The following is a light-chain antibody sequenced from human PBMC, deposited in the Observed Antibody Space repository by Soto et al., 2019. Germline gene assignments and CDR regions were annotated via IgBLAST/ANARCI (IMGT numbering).Light chain of an antibody. Sequence: QSALTQPASVSGSPGQSITISCTGTSGDIGSYNRVSWYQQHPGKAPKLIIYEVTDRPSGVSNRFSGSKSGNTASLTISGLQAEDEAEYSCATWDDSLNGPVLGGGTKLTVL. CDR3: ATWDDSLNGPV. J-gene: IGLJ3*02. V-gene: IGLV2-14*01. CDR2: EVT. CDR1: SGDIGSYNR.